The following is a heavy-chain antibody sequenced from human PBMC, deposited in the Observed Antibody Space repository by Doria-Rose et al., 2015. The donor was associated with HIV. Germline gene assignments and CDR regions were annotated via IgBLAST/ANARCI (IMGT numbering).Heavy chain of an antibody. CDR1: GGSIGSGSYY. D-gene: IGHD1-20*01. V-gene: IGHV4-61*02. J-gene: IGHJ4*02. Sequence: QVQLQESGPGVVKPSQTLSLTCTVSGGSIGSGSYYWSWIRQPAGKGLEWIGRTYIRGSTDYNPSLQSRVTISVDTSKNQFSLEVNSVTAADTAVYYCARTANWNDGRVDSWGQGTSVIVPS. CDR3: ARTANWNDGRVDS. CDR2: TYIRGST.